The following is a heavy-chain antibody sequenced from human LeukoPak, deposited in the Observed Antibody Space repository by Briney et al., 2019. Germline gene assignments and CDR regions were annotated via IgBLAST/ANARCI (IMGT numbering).Heavy chain of an antibody. D-gene: IGHD3-16*02. J-gene: IGHJ4*02. CDR2: ISWDGVKR. CDR3: ARLRLGELSLPDY. CDR1: RFTFDDYT. V-gene: IGHV3-43*01. Sequence: GGSLRLSCAASRFTFDDYTMHWVRQAPGKGLEWVSLISWDGVKRHYADSVKGRFTISRDNSKNSLYLQMNSLRAEDTAVYYCARLRLGELSLPDYWGQGTLVTVSS.